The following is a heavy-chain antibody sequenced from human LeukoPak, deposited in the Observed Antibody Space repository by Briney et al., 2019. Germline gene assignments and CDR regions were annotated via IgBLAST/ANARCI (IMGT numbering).Heavy chain of an antibody. J-gene: IGHJ4*02. V-gene: IGHV4-39*07. CDR2: IYYSGST. Sequence: SETLSLTCTVSGGSISSSSYYWGWIRQPPGKGLEWIGSIYYSGSTYYNPSLKSRVTISVDTSKNQFSLKLSSVTAADTAVYYCARLQEGELFDYWGQGTLVTVSS. CDR1: GGSISSSSYY. CDR3: ARLQEGELFDY. D-gene: IGHD3-16*01.